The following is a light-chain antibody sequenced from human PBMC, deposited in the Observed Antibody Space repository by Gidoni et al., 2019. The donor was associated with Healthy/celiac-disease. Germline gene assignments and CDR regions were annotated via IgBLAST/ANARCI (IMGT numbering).Light chain of an antibody. CDR3: QQRSHWPT. CDR2: DAS. CDR1: QSVSSY. Sequence: EIVLTQSPATLSLSPGESANLSCRASQSVSSYLAWYQQKPGQAPRLLIYDASNRATGIPARFSGSGSGTDFTLTISSLEPEDFAVYYCQQRSHWPTFGGGTKVEIK. V-gene: IGKV3-11*01. J-gene: IGKJ4*01.